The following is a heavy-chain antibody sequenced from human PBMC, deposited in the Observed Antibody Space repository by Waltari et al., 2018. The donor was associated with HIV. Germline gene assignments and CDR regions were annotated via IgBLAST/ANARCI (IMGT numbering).Heavy chain of an antibody. CDR2: IYTSGST. D-gene: IGHD6-19*01. CDR3: VRDWGYNNGWGAFDI. V-gene: IGHV4-61*02. CDR1: GGSTRSGSYC. Sequence: QVQLQASGPRLVKPSQTLSLTSTAPGGSTRSGSYCWIWLRQIAGKGLEWIGRIYTSGSTNYNPSLKSRVTISKDMSKNQFSLKLTSVTAADTAVYYCVRDWGYNNGWGAFDIWGQGTMVTFSS. J-gene: IGHJ3*02.